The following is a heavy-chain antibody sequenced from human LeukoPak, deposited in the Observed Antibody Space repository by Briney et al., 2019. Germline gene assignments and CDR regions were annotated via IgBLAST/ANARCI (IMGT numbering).Heavy chain of an antibody. D-gene: IGHD3-3*01. V-gene: IGHV3-21*01. CDR2: ISSSSSYI. CDR3: ARDSTEARYYDFWSGYPGTISTQFDY. J-gene: IGHJ4*02. CDR1: GFTFSSYS. Sequence: GGSLRLSCAASGFTFSSYSMNWVRQAPGKGLEWVSSISSSSSYIYYADSVKGRFTISRDNAKNSLYLQMNSLRAEDTAVYYCARDSTEARYYDFWSGYPGTISTQFDYWGQGTLVTVSS.